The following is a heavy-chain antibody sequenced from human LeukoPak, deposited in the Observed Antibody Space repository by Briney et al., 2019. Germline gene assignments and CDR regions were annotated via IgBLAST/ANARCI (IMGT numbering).Heavy chain of an antibody. J-gene: IGHJ4*02. D-gene: IGHD1-7*01. Sequence: GESLKISCKVSGYSFTNYWIGWVRQMPGKGLEWMGIIYAGDSDTRYSPSFQGQVTISADKSISTTYLQWNSLQASDTAMYFCASSRPGTTFDYWGQGTLVTVSS. CDR2: IYAGDSDT. CDR3: ASSRPGTTFDY. V-gene: IGHV5-51*01. CDR1: GYSFTNYW.